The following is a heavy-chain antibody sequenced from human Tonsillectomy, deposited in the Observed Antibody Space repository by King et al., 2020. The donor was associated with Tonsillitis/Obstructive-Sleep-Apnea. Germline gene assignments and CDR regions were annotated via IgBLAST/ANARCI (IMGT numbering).Heavy chain of an antibody. J-gene: IGHJ3*02. CDR1: GFTFSSYA. CDR2: ISGGGGST. CDR3: TKVDYDSSLGAFDI. V-gene: IGHV3-23*04. Sequence: EVQLVESGGGLVQPGGSLRLSCAASGFTFSSYAMSWVRQAPGKGLEWDSGISGGGGSTHYAAAVKGRFTISRDNSKNTLYLQMNSLRAEDTAVYYCTKVDYDSSLGAFDIWGQGTMVTVSS. D-gene: IGHD3-22*01.